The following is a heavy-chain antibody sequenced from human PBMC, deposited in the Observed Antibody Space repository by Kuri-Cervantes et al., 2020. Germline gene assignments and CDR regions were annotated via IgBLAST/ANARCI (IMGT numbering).Heavy chain of an antibody. Sequence: SGPTLVKPTQTLTLTCTFSGFSLRNNGVGVGWIRQPPGKTLEWLAVIYWDDDKRYSPSLKSRLTITKDTSKNQVVLTMTNMDPVDTATYYCAHSLYSGGNSDYYAMDVWGQGATVTVSS. D-gene: IGHD4-23*01. J-gene: IGHJ6*02. CDR1: GFSLRNNGVG. CDR3: AHSLYSGGNSDYYAMDV. V-gene: IGHV2-5*02. CDR2: IYWDDDK.